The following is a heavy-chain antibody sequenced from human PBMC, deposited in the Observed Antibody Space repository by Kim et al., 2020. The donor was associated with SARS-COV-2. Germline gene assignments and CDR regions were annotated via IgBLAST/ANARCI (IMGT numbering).Heavy chain of an antibody. D-gene: IGHD3-9*01. CDR3: ARDEDDMGTESAPGAFDY. CDR2: ISSSSSYI. CDR1: GFTFSSYS. V-gene: IGHV3-21*01. J-gene: IGHJ4*02. Sequence: GGSLRLSCAASGFTFSSYSMNWVRQAPGKGLEWVSSISSSSSYIYYADSVKGRFTISRDNAKNSLYLQMNSLRAEDTAVYYCARDEDDMGTESAPGAFDYWGQGTLVTVSS.